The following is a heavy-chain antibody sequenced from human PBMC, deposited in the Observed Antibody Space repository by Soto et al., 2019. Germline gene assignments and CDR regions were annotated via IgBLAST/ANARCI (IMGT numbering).Heavy chain of an antibody. Sequence: SETLSLTCAVSGGSISSGDYSWSWIRHPPGKGLEWIGYIYYGGNTYYHPSLQSRVTMSVDRSRDQFNLQLNSEITAVTAVYFCAYVRREYDGSGVVFYWGQGTLVTVYS. V-gene: IGHV4-30-2*01. D-gene: IGHD1-26*01. J-gene: IGHJ4*02. CDR3: AYVRREYDGSGVVFY. CDR2: IYYGGNT. CDR1: GGSISSGDYS.